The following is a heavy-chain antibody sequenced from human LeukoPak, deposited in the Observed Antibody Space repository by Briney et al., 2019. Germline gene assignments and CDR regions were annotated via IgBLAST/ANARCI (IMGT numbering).Heavy chain of an antibody. CDR3: AKMDWNDHYFDF. CDR1: GFTFDDYG. D-gene: IGHD1-1*01. J-gene: IGHJ4*02. V-gene: IGHV3-23*01. Sequence: PGGSLRLSCAASGFTFDDYGMSWVRQAPGKGLEWVSAISGSGGNTYYADSVKGRFTISRDNSKNTLYLQMNTLRVEDTAVYYCAKMDWNDHYFDFWGQGTLVTVSS. CDR2: ISGSGGNT.